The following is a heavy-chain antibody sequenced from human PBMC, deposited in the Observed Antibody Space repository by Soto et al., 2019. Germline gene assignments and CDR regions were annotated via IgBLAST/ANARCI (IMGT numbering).Heavy chain of an antibody. V-gene: IGHV3-23*01. J-gene: IGHJ4*02. Sequence: EVQLLESGGGLVQPGGSLRLSCAASGFTFSNYVMNWVRQAPGKGLEWVSAITGSGGSTYYADSVKGRFTMSRDDPKNTLYLQMNSLRAEDMAVYYCAKIRDYYDSSGYPPYFFDYWGQGTLVTVSS. CDR1: GFTFSNYV. CDR2: ITGSGGST. D-gene: IGHD3-22*01. CDR3: AKIRDYYDSSGYPPYFFDY.